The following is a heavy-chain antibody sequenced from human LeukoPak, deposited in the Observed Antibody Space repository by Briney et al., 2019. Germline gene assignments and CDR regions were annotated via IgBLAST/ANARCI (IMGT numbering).Heavy chain of an antibody. CDR2: ISAYNGNT. CDR1: GYTFTSYG. CDR3: AFAYGSGSYPLYN. J-gene: IGHJ4*02. D-gene: IGHD3-10*01. V-gene: IGHV1-18*01. Sequence: ASVKVSCKASGYTFTSYGISWVRQAPGQGLEWMGWISAYNGNTNYAQKLQGRVTMTTDTSTSTASMELRSLRSDDTAVYYCAFAYGSGSYPLYNWGQGTLVTVSS.